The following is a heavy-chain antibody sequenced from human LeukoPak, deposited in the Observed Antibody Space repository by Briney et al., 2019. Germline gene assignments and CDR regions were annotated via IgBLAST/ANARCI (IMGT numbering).Heavy chain of an antibody. D-gene: IGHD2-15*01. V-gene: IGHV4-38-2*02. Sequence: KPSETLSLTCTVSGYSISSGYYWGWIRQPPGKGLEWIGSIYHSGSTYYNPSLKSRVTISVDTSKNQFSLKLSSVTAADTAVYYCVRVASPHWYFDLWGRGTLVTVSS. CDR2: IYHSGST. CDR3: VRVASPHWYFDL. CDR1: GYSISSGYY. J-gene: IGHJ2*01.